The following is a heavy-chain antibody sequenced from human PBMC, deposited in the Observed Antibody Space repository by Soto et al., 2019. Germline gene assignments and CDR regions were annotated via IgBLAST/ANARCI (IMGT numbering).Heavy chain of an antibody. Sequence: SETLSLTCTVSGGSVSSGSYYWGWIRQPPGKGLEWIGYIYYSGSTNYNPSLKSRVTISVDTSKNQFSLKLSSVTAADTAVYYCARVPDYRSQGTLVTVSS. CDR3: ARVPDY. CDR2: IYYSGST. V-gene: IGHV4-61*01. D-gene: IGHD2-2*01. CDR1: GGSVSSGSYY. J-gene: IGHJ4*01.